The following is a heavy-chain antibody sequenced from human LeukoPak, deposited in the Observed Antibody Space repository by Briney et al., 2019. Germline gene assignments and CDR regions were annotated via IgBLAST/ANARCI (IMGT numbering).Heavy chain of an antibody. J-gene: IGHJ4*02. Sequence: GGSLRPSCAASGFTFSSYAMSWVRQAPGKGLEWVSAISGSGSSTYYADSVKGRFTISRDNSKNTLYLQMNSLRAEDTAVYYCAKDMSSSWTFDYWGEGTLVTVSS. CDR3: AKDMSSSWTFDY. CDR2: ISGSGSST. V-gene: IGHV3-23*01. D-gene: IGHD6-13*01. CDR1: GFTFSSYA.